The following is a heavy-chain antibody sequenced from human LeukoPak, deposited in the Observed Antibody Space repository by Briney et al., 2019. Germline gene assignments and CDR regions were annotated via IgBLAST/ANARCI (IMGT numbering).Heavy chain of an antibody. V-gene: IGHV1-69*05. CDR2: IIPIFGTA. J-gene: IGHJ6*03. Sequence: ASVKASCKASGGTFSSYAISWVRQAPGQGLEWMGGIIPIFGTANYAQKFQGRVTITTDESTSTAYMELSSLRSEDTAVYYCAVSRKYYYYMDVWGKGTTVTVSS. CDR3: AVSRKYYYYMDV. CDR1: GGTFSSYA.